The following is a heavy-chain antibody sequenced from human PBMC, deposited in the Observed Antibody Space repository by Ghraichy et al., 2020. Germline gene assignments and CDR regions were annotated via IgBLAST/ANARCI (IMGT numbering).Heavy chain of an antibody. J-gene: IGHJ6*02. CDR3: ARGGEYYGDTNYYYYGLDV. V-gene: IGHV3-30-3*01. CDR1: GFNFSTYA. CDR2: ISYDGTIK. Sequence: GGSLRLSCAASGFNFSTYAMHWVRQAPGKGLEWAAFISYDGTIKYYADSVKGRFTISRDNSKNTVYLKMNSLRAEDTALYYCARGGEYYGDTNYYYYGLDVWGQGTTVTVSS. D-gene: IGHD4-17*01.